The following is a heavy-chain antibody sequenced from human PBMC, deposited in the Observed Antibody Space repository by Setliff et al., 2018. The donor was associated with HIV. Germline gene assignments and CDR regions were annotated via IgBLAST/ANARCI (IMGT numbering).Heavy chain of an antibody. Sequence: SVKVSCKASGGTFSSYDKSWVRKAPGQGLDWVGGIIPVFGTTTYAQKFQGRVTITADESTSTAYMELSSLRSEDTAVYYCARGGGYYYDSSGWSMDYWGQATLVTVSS. CDR1: GGTFSSYD. V-gene: IGHV1-69*13. J-gene: IGHJ4*02. CDR3: ARGGGYYYDSSGWSMDY. CDR2: IIPVFGTT. D-gene: IGHD3-22*01.